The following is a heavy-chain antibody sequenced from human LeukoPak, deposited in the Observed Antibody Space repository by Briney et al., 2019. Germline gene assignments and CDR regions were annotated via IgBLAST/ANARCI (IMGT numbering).Heavy chain of an antibody. CDR3: ARYDFSLIDY. D-gene: IGHD3-3*01. CDR1: GGSISSSSYY. CDR2: IYYSGST. V-gene: IGHV4-39*01. Sequence: SETLSLTCTVSGGSISSSSYYWGWIRQPPGKGLEWIGSIYYSGSTYYNPPLKSRVTISVDTSKNQFSLKLSSVTAADTAVYYCARYDFSLIDYWGQGTLVTVSS. J-gene: IGHJ4*02.